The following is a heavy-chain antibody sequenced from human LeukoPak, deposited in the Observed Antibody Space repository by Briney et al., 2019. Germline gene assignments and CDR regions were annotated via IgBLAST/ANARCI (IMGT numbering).Heavy chain of an antibody. Sequence: GRSLRLSCAASGFTFSSYGMHWVRQAPGKGLEWVAVISYDGSNKYYADSVKGRFTISRDNSKNTLYLQMNSLRAEDTAVYYCAKETYSSSCYSTYYYYGMDVRGQGTPVTVSS. J-gene: IGHJ6*02. CDR3: AKETYSSSCYSTYYYYGMDV. V-gene: IGHV3-30*18. CDR2: ISYDGSNK. D-gene: IGHD6-13*01. CDR1: GFTFSSYG.